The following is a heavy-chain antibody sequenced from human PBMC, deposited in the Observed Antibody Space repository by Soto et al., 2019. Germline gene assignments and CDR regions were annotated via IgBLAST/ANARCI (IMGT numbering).Heavy chain of an antibody. CDR1: GFTFSSYA. Sequence: GGSLRLSCAASGFTFSSYAMSWVRQAPGKGLEWVSAISGSGGSTYYADSVKGRFTISRDNSKNTLYLQMNSLRAEDTAVYYCAKNAGYYYGSGSSIPPYYYYYMDVWGKGTTVTVSS. D-gene: IGHD3-10*01. CDR2: ISGSGGST. CDR3: AKNAGYYYGSGSSIPPYYYYYMDV. V-gene: IGHV3-23*01. J-gene: IGHJ6*03.